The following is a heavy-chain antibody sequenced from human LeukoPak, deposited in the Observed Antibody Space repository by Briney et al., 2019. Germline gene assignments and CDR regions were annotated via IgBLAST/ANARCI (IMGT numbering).Heavy chain of an antibody. V-gene: IGHV3-23*01. CDR2: ISGSGGST. CDR1: GYSFTSYW. D-gene: IGHD2-15*01. CDR3: AKSAVALTQVAHDY. J-gene: IGHJ4*02. Sequence: GESLKISCKGSGYSFTSYWISWVRQAPGKGLEWVSAISGSGGSTYYADSVKGRFTISRDNSKNTLYLQMNSLRAEDTAVYYCAKSAVALTQVAHDYWGQGTLVTVSS.